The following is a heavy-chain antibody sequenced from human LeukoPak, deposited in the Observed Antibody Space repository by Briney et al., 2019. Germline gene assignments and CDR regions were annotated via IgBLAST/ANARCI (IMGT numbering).Heavy chain of an antibody. CDR2: IYHSGST. Sequence: SETLSLTCAVSGGSTSSSNWWSWVRQPPGKGLEWIGEIYHSGSTNYNPSLKSRVTISVDKSKTQFSLKLSSVTAADTAVYYCARLSLLWFGELFLFDYWGQGTLVTVSS. J-gene: IGHJ4*02. CDR1: GGSTSSSNW. CDR3: ARLSLLWFGELFLFDY. D-gene: IGHD3-10*01. V-gene: IGHV4-4*02.